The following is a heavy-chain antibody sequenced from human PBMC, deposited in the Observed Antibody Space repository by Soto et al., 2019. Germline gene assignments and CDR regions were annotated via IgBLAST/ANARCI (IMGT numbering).Heavy chain of an antibody. CDR3: ARVSIVVVPAAMGDYYYYYGMDV. D-gene: IGHD2-2*01. J-gene: IGHJ6*02. Sequence: GAALKISCKGCGYSFTSYWISWVRQMPGKGLEWMGRIDPSDSYTNYSPSFQGHVTISADKSISTAYLQWSSLKASDTAMYYCARVSIVVVPAAMGDYYYYYGMDVWGQGTTVTVSS. V-gene: IGHV5-10-1*01. CDR2: IDPSDSYT. CDR1: GYSFTSYW.